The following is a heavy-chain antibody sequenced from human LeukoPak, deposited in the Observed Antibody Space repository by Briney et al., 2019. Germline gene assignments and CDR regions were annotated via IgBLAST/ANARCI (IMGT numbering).Heavy chain of an antibody. Sequence: GGSLRLSCAASEFNFNSYAMSWVRQAPGKGREWGSAISGSGGSTYYADSVKGRFTISRDNSKNTLYLQMNSLRAEDTAVYYCAKEVDIVAPRSCIDHWRQRTLVTVSS. CDR1: EFNFNSYA. V-gene: IGHV3-23*01. CDR3: AKEVDIVAPRSCIDH. D-gene: IGHD5-12*01. CDR2: ISGSGGST. J-gene: IGHJ4*02.